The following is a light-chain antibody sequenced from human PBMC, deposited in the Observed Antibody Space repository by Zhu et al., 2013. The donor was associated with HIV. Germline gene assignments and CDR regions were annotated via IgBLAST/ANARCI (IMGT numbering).Light chain of an antibody. V-gene: IGKV3-11*01. J-gene: IGKJ1*01. CDR1: QSVSSY. CDR3: QHYGNSKWT. CDR2: DAS. Sequence: EIVMTQSPATLSVSPGERATLSCRASQSVSSYLAWYQQKPGQAPRLLIYDASDRATGIPARFSGSGSGTDFTLTISSLEPEDFAVYYCQHYGNSKWTFGQGTKVEIK.